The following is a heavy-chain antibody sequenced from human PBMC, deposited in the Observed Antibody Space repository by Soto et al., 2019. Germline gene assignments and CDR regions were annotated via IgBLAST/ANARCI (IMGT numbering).Heavy chain of an antibody. CDR3: AIARGARDLDY. Sequence: QVQLQESGPGLVKPSQTLSLTCTVSGGSISSGDYYWSWIRQPPGKGLEWTGYIYYRRSTYYNPSLKRRVTLSVDTSKNQFARKLSSVTAADTAVYYCAIARGARDLDYWGQGALVTGSS. D-gene: IGHD2-15*01. CDR1: GGSISSGDYY. V-gene: IGHV4-30-4*01. CDR2: IYYRRST. J-gene: IGHJ4*02.